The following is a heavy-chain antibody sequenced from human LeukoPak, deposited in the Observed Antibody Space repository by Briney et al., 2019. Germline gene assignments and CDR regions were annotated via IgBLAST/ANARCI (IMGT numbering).Heavy chain of an antibody. J-gene: IGHJ4*02. CDR2: IYYSGST. CDR3: ARGATSVGATHY. Sequence: SSETLSLTCTVSGGSISSYYWSWIRQPPGKGLEWIGYIYYSGSTNYNPSLKSRVTISVDTSKNQFSLKLSSVTAADTAVYYCARGATSVGATHYWGQGTLVTVSS. D-gene: IGHD1-26*01. V-gene: IGHV4-59*01. CDR1: GGSISSYY.